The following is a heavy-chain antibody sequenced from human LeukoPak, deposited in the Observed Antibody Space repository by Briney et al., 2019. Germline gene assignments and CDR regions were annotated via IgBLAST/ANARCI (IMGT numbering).Heavy chain of an antibody. CDR1: GFTFSSYS. V-gene: IGHV3-21*01. Sequence: PGGSLRLSCAASGFTFSSYSMNWVRQAPGKGLEWVSSISSSSSYIYYADSVKGRFTISRDNAKNSLYLQMNSLRAEDTAVYYCARTRVDIVATTTFDYWGQGTLVTVSS. D-gene: IGHD5-12*01. CDR2: ISSSSSYI. J-gene: IGHJ4*02. CDR3: ARTRVDIVATTTFDY.